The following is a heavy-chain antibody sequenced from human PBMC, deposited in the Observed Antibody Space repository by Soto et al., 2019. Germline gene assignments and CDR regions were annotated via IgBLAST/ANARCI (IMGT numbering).Heavy chain of an antibody. CDR3: ARDRCSSTSCYNYYYMDV. D-gene: IGHD2-2*02. CDR2: IIPILGIA. Sequence: GASVKVSCKASGGTFSSYTISWVRQAPGQGLEWMGRIIPILGIANYAQKFQGRVTITADKSTSTAYMELSSLRPEDTAVYYCARDRCSSTSCYNYYYMDVWGKGTTVTVSS. V-gene: IGHV1-69*04. J-gene: IGHJ6*03. CDR1: GGTFSSYT.